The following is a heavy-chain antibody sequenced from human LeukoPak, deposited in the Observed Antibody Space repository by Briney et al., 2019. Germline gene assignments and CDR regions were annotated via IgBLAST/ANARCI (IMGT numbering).Heavy chain of an antibody. CDR2: ISSDGSIK. J-gene: IGHJ4*02. Sequence: GRSLRLSCVASGFTFSSYSMHWVRQAPGKGLEWMTIISSDGSIKHYADSVKGRFTISRDNSKNTLYLQMNSPRPEDTAVYYCAKDAYGSGSYYTADYWGQGTLVTVSS. D-gene: IGHD3-10*01. CDR1: GFTFSSYS. V-gene: IGHV3-30-3*01. CDR3: AKDAYGSGSYYTADY.